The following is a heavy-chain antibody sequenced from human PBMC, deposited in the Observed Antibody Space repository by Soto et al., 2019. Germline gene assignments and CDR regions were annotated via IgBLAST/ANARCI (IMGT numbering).Heavy chain of an antibody. CDR3: AKVAESMASLQESYYYYGMDV. Sequence: GGSLRLSCAASGFTFSSYAMSWVRQAPGKGLEWVSAISGSGGSTYYADSVKGRFTISRDNSKNTLYLQMNSLRAEDTAVYYCAKVAESMASLQESYYYYGMDVWGQGTTVTVSS. CDR1: GFTFSSYA. CDR2: ISGSGGST. J-gene: IGHJ6*02. D-gene: IGHD3-16*01. V-gene: IGHV3-23*01.